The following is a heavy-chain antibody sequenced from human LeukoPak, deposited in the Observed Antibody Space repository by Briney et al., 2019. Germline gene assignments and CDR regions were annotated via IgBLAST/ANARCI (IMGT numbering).Heavy chain of an antibody. V-gene: IGHV4-59*01. CDR3: ARDLGVAAATDNWYLDL. CDR2: IYYSGST. Sequence: SETLSLTCTVSGGSISSYYWSWIRQPPGKGLEWIGYIYYSGSTNYNPSLKSRVTISVDTSKNQFSLKLSSVTAADTAVYYCARDLGVAAATDNWYLDLWGRGTLVTVSS. D-gene: IGHD6-13*01. CDR1: GGSISSYY. J-gene: IGHJ2*01.